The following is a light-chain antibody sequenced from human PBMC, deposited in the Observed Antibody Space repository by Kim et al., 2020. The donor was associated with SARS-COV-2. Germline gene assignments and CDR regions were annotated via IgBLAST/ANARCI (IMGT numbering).Light chain of an antibody. V-gene: IGLV3-19*01. CDR2: GKN. J-gene: IGLJ2*01. CDR3: QSRDSSGNVV. Sequence: SSELTQDPAVSVALGQTVRITCQGDSLRRYYTSWYQRKPGQAPVLVIYGKNNRPSGIPDRFSGSSSGDTASLTITGAQAEDGADYYCQSRDSSGNVVFGGGTQLTVL. CDR1: SLRRYY.